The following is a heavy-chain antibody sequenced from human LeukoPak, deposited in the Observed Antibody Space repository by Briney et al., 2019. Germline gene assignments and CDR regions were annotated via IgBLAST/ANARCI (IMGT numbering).Heavy chain of an antibody. CDR2: TSGSGTNK. J-gene: IGHJ4*02. D-gene: IGHD3-16*01. CDR3: ATVRGAWAEKTH. Sequence: SGGSLRLSCAASGFTFNNYAMSWVRQAPGKGLEWVSATSGSGTNKHYADSVKGRFTISRDNSKNTLYLLMNSLRADDTAVYYCATVRGAWAEKTHWGQGTLVTVSS. CDR1: GFTFNNYA. V-gene: IGHV3-23*01.